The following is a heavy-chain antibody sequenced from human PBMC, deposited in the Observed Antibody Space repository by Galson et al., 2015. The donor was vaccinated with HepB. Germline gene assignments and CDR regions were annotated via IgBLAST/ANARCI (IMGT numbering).Heavy chain of an antibody. CDR1: GFTFDDYA. CDR3: AKEGPPYCGGDCYFDY. Sequence: SLRLSCAASGFTFDDYAMHWVRQAPGKGLEWVSLISWDGGSTYYADSVKGRFTISRDNSKNSLYLQMNSLRAEDTALYYCAKEGPPYCGGDCYFDYWGQGTLVTVSS. D-gene: IGHD2-21*02. J-gene: IGHJ4*02. V-gene: IGHV3-43D*03. CDR2: ISWDGGST.